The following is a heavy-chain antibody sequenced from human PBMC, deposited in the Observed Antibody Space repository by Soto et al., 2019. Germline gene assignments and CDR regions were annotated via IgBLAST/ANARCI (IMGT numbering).Heavy chain of an antibody. CDR3: ARMSSGTLVNWFDP. Sequence: SGPTLVNPTQTLTLTCTFSGFSLSTSGMCVSWIRQPPGKALEWLALIDWDDDKYYSTSLKTRLTISKETSKNQVVLTMTNMDPVDTATYYCARMSSGTLVNWFDPWGQGTLVTVSS. CDR2: IDWDDDK. J-gene: IGHJ5*02. D-gene: IGHD3-10*01. CDR1: GFSLSTSGMC. V-gene: IGHV2-70*01.